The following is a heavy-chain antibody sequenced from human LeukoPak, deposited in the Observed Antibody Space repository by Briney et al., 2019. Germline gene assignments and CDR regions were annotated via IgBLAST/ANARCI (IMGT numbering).Heavy chain of an antibody. CDR3: ARDSEYCSGGSCYCDY. Sequence: GASVKVSCKASGGTFSSYAISWVRQAPGQGPEWMGGIIPIFGTANYAQKFQGRVTITADESTSAAYMELSSLRSEDTAVYYCARDSEYCSGGSCYCDYWGQGTLVTVSS. CDR1: GGTFSSYA. CDR2: IIPIFGTA. D-gene: IGHD2-15*01. J-gene: IGHJ4*02. V-gene: IGHV1-69*13.